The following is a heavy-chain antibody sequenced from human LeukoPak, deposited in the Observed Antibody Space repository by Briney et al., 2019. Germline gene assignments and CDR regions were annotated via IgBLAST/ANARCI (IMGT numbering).Heavy chain of an antibody. Sequence: ALVKVSCKASGYTFTSNYIHWVRQAPGQGLEWMGMIYPRDGSTSYAQKFQGRVTVTRDTSTSTVHMELSGLRSEDTAVYYCARDQEGFDYWGQGTLVTASS. CDR3: ARDQEGFDY. V-gene: IGHV1-46*01. J-gene: IGHJ4*02. CDR2: IYPRDGST. CDR1: GYTFTSNY.